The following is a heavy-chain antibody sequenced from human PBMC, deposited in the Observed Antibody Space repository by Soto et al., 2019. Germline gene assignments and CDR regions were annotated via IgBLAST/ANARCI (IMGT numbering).Heavy chain of an antibody. J-gene: IGHJ4*02. V-gene: IGHV3-23*01. Sequence: EVQLLESGGGLLQPGGSLRLSCAASGFTCSSYGMSWVRQAPGKGLEWVSGVSGSGAGTYYADSVKGRFTISRDNSKNTVYLHMNSLRAEDTAVYHCAKELVGSGSYPSNVEYYFDYCGQGTLVTVSS. D-gene: IGHD1-26*01. CDR2: VSGSGAGT. CDR1: GFTCSSYG. CDR3: AKELVGSGSYPSNVEYYFDY.